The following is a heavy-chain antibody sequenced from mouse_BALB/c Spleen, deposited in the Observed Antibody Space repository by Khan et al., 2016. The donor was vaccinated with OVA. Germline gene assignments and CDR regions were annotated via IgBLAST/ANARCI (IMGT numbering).Heavy chain of an antibody. CDR2: IGSDSTTI. Sequence: ELVESGGGLVQPGASRKLSCTASGFTFGSFGILWVRQAPGQGLEWVAYIGSDSTTIYYAHTVKDRFTISSDNPTSTLLLQLTSLRSEDTAMYYCASSGFWCGFAYWGQGTTVTVSS. J-gene: IGHJ2*01. CDR3: ASSGFWCGFAY. D-gene: IGHD1-1*02. CDR1: GFTFGSFG. V-gene: IGHV5-17*02.